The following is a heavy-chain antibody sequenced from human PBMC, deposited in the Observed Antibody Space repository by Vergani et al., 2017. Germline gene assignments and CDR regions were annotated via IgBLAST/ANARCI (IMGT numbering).Heavy chain of an antibody. D-gene: IGHD1-20*01. CDR3: ARAYGRYDWFDY. CDR2: ISASGAHT. Sequence: EVQLLESGGDLVQPGGSLRLSCTASGFIFSTYAMSWVLQAPGKGMEWVSGISASGAHTYYADSVKGRVTISRDNSKNTLYLQMNSLRVEDTAVYYCARAYGRYDWFDYWGQRTLVTVSS. J-gene: IGHJ4*01. V-gene: IGHV3-23*01. CDR1: GFIFSTYA.